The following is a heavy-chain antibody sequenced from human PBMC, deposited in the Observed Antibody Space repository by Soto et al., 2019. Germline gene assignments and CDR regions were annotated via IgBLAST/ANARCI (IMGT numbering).Heavy chain of an antibody. J-gene: IGHJ5*02. CDR3: ARDPDP. CDR1: GGSISTGGYY. V-gene: IGHV4-31*03. CDR2: IYNIATT. Sequence: QVQLQETGPGLVKPSQTLSLTCTVSGGSISTGGYYWSWIRQHPGKVLEWIGYIYNIATTYYNPSLHSRVTISVDTSKNQFSLNLSSVTVADTAVYYCARDPDPWGQGALVTVSS.